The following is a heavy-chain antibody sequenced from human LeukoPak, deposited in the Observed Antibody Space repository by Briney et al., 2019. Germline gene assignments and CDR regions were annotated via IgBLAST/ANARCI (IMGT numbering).Heavy chain of an antibody. D-gene: IGHD3-22*01. Sequence: SETLSLTCTVSGGSISSYYWSWIRQPPGKGLEWIGYIYYSGSTNYNPSLKSRVTISVDTSKNQFSLKLSSVTAADTAVYYCARDRSYYDSSGYPYYYMDVWGKGTTVTVSS. CDR3: ARDRSYYDSSGYPYYYMDV. V-gene: IGHV4-59*01. CDR1: GGSISSYY. CDR2: IYYSGST. J-gene: IGHJ6*03.